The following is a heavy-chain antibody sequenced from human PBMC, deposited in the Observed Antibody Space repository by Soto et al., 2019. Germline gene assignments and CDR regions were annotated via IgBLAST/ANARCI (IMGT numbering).Heavy chain of an antibody. CDR2: ISHDGSHK. CDR1: GFTFSTYA. D-gene: IGHD2-2*02. CDR3: AKDRCSSTRCYTPAADWFDP. J-gene: IGHJ5*02. Sequence: QVQLVESGGGVVQPGTSLRLSCAASGFTFSTYAMHWVRQAPGKGLEWVALISHDGSHKYYADSVKGRFTISRDNSKNTLSLQMNSLRAGDTAVYYCAKDRCSSTRCYTPAADWFDPWGQGTLVTVSS. V-gene: IGHV3-30-3*01.